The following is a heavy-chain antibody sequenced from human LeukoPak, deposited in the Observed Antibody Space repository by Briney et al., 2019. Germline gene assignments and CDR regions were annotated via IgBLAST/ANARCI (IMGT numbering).Heavy chain of an antibody. CDR1: GFTFSSYA. J-gene: IGHJ4*02. CDR3: AKDQTTVVTPAY. Sequence: GGSLRLSCAASGFTFSSYAMSWVRQAPGKGLEWVSAISGSGGSTYYADSVKGRFTISRGNSKNTLYLQMNSLRAEDTALYYCAKDQTTVVTPAYWGQGTLVTVSS. V-gene: IGHV3-23*01. CDR2: ISGSGGST. D-gene: IGHD4-23*01.